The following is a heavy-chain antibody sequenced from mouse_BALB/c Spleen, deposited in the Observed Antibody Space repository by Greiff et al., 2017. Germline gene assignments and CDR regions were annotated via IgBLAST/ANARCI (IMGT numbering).Heavy chain of an antibody. Sequence: QVQLKESGPGLVAPSQSLSITCTVSGFSLTSYGVHWVRQPPGKGLEWLGVIWAGGSTNYNSALMSRLSISKDNSKSQVFLKMNSLQTDDTAMYYCAREGAYYNYFDYWGQGTTLTVSS. CDR1: GFSLTSYG. CDR2: IWAGGST. J-gene: IGHJ2*01. V-gene: IGHV2-9*02. CDR3: AREGAYYNYFDY. D-gene: IGHD2-12*01.